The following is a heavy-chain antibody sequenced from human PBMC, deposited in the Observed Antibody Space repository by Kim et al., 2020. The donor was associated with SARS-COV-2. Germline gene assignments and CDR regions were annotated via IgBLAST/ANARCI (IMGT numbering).Heavy chain of an antibody. CDR1: GGSISSSNW. D-gene: IGHD3-10*01. J-gene: IGHJ6*02. CDR2: IYHSGST. V-gene: IGHV4-4*02. CDR3: AFSGAYGSGSEERLPYYYYGMDV. Sequence: SETLSLTCAVSGGSISSSNWWSWVRQPPGKGLEWIGEIYHSGSTNYNPSLKSRVTISVDKSKNQFSLKLSSVTAADTAVYYCAFSGAYGSGSEERLPYYYYGMDVWGQGTTVTVSS.